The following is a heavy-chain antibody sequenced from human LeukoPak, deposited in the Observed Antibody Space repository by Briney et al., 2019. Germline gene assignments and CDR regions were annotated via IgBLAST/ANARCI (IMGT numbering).Heavy chain of an antibody. CDR1: GDSISTSSYY. J-gene: IGHJ6*03. V-gene: IGHV4-61*05. Sequence: SETLSLTCSVSGDSISTSSYYWGWIRQPPGKGLEWIGYMYYSGSTNYNPSLKSRVTMSVDTSKNQFSLKLSSVTAADTAVYYCARDKGYYYYYMDVWGKGTTVTISS. CDR3: ARDKGYYYYYMDV. CDR2: MYYSGST.